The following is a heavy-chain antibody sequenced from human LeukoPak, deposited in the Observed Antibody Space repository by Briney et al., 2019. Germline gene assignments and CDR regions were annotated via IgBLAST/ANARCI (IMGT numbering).Heavy chain of an antibody. J-gene: IGHJ1*01. Sequence: PGGSLRLSCAASGFTFSSYAMSWVRQAPGKGLEWVSSISGSGGSTYNADSVKGRFTISRDNSKNTLYLQMNSLRADDTAVYYCAKDLLDTSGHYYVGYFHHWGQGTLVTVSS. CDR2: ISGSGGST. D-gene: IGHD3-22*01. CDR3: AKDLLDTSGHYYVGYFHH. V-gene: IGHV3-23*01. CDR1: GFTFSSYA.